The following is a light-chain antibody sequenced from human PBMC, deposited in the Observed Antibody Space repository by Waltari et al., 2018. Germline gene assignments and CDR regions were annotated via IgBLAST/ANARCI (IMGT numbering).Light chain of an antibody. Sequence: QSALTQPASVSGSPGQSITISCTGTSSDVGSYTLVSWYQQHPGKAPKLIIYAVSKRPSGVFTRFSGSKSGNTSSLTISGLQAEDEADYYCCSYAGSTTRWVFGGGTKLTVL. CDR2: AVS. V-gene: IGLV2-23*02. CDR1: SSDVGSYTL. CDR3: CSYAGSTTRWV. J-gene: IGLJ3*02.